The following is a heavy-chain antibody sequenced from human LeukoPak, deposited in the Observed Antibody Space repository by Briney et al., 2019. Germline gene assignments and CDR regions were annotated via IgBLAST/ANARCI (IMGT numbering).Heavy chain of an antibody. Sequence: PSETLSLTCAVSGGSISSSHWWSWVRQPPGKGLEWIADIYHSGITNYNPSLKSRVTISIDTSKNQFSLKLSSVTAADTAVYYCARSDSSSSSFGLDYWGQGTLVTVSS. CDR2: IYHSGIT. CDR1: GGSISSSHW. D-gene: IGHD6-6*01. CDR3: ARSDSSSSSFGLDY. V-gene: IGHV4-4*02. J-gene: IGHJ4*02.